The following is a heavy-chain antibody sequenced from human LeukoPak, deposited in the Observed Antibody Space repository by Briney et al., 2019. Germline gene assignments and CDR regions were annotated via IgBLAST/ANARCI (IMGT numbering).Heavy chain of an antibody. J-gene: IGHJ6*02. Sequence: GGSLRLSCAASGFTFSSYSMNWVRQAPGEGLEWVSSISSSSSYIYYADSVKGRFTISRDNAKNSLYLQMNSLRAEDTAVYYCARDIYDFWSGYYYYYYGMDVWGQGTTVTVSS. CDR2: ISSSSSYI. CDR1: GFTFSSYS. CDR3: ARDIYDFWSGYYYYYYGMDV. D-gene: IGHD3-3*01. V-gene: IGHV3-21*01.